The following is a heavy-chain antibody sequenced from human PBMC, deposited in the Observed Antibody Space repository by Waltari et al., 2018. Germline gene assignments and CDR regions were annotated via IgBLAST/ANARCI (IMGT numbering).Heavy chain of an antibody. CDR2: MNPNSGNT. CDR3: AVALAYCGGDCYPPLDY. D-gene: IGHD2-21*02. V-gene: IGHV1-8*01. J-gene: IGHJ4*02. CDR1: GYTFTSYD. Sequence: QVQLVQSGAEVKKPGASVKVSCKASGYTFTSYDINWVRQATGQGLEWMGWMNPNSGNTGYAQKFQVRVTMTRNTSISTAYMELSSLRSEDTAVYYCAVALAYCGGDCYPPLDYWGQGTLVTVSS.